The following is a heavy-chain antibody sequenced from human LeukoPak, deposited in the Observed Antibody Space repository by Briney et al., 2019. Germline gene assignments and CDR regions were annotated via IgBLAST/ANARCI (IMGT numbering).Heavy chain of an antibody. CDR1: GFTVSSNY. J-gene: IGHJ4*02. CDR3: ARDLSGDYDY. Sequence: PGGSPRLSCAASGFTVSSNYMSWVRQAPGKGLEWVSVISSGGSTYYADSVKGRFTISRDNSKNTLYLQMNSLRAEDTAVYYCARDLSGDYDYWGQGTLVTVSS. D-gene: IGHD4-17*01. V-gene: IGHV3-53*01. CDR2: ISSGGST.